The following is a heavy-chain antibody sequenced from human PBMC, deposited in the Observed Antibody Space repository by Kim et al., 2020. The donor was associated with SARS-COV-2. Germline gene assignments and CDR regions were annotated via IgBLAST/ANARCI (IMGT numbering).Heavy chain of an antibody. Sequence: GGSLRLSCAASGFTFSSHAMSWVRQAPGKGLEWVSAISGSGGSTYYADSVKGRFTISRDNSKNTLYLQMNSLRAEDTAAYYCAKDKHDYVDYVGWFDAWGQGTLVTVSS. D-gene: IGHD4-17*01. V-gene: IGHV3-23*01. J-gene: IGHJ5*02. CDR2: ISGSGGST. CDR3: AKDKHDYVDYVGWFDA. CDR1: GFTFSSHA.